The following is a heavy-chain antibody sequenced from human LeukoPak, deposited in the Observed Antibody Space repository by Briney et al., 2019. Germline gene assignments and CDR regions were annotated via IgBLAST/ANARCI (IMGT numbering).Heavy chain of an antibody. J-gene: IGHJ4*02. CDR1: GFTFSSYA. CDR3: AKDGQVVPAAYFDY. CDR2: ITASGGST. D-gene: IGHD2-2*01. Sequence: GGSLRLSCAVSGFTFSSYAMSWVRQAPGKGLEWVSAITASGGSTYYADSVKGRFTISRDNSKNTLYLQMNSLRAEDTAVYYCAKDGQVVPAAYFDYWGQGTLVTVSS. V-gene: IGHV3-23*01.